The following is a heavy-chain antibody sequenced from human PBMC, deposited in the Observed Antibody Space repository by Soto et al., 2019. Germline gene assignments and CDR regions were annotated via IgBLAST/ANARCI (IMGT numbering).Heavy chain of an antibody. CDR3: AREAISSSWLGGYYCDY. V-gene: IGHV3-21*01. D-gene: IGHD6-13*01. CDR1: GFTFSSYS. J-gene: IGHJ4*02. CDR2: ISSSSSYI. Sequence: EVQLVESGGGLVKPGGSLRLSCAASGFTFSSYSMNWVRQAPGKGLEWVSSISSSSSYIYYADSVKGRFTISRDNAKNSLYLQMNSLRAEDTAVYYCAREAISSSWLGGYYCDYWGQGTLVTVSS.